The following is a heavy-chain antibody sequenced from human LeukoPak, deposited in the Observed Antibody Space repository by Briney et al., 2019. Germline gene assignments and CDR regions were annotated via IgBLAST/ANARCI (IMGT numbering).Heavy chain of an antibody. CDR1: GGPFSAYY. CDR3: ARGSKSYGYVY. V-gene: IGHV4-34*01. D-gene: IGHD5-18*01. Sequence: KPSETLSLTCAVYGGPFSAYYWSWIRQPPGKGLEWIGEINHSGSTNYNPSLKSRVTISVDTSKNQFSLKLTSVTAADTAVYYCARGSKSYGYVYWGQGTLVTVSS. J-gene: IGHJ4*02. CDR2: INHSGST.